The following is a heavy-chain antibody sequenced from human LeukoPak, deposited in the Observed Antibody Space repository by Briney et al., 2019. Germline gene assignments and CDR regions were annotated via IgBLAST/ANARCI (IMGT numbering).Heavy chain of an antibody. Sequence: SETLSLTCTVSGDSISPHAWSWIRQPPGKGLEWIGYMYTSGSTNYNPSLRSRVTILVDTSKNQVSLKLSSVTAADTAVCYCAKGSGWYPIWDQGTLVIVSS. CDR1: GDSISPHA. CDR2: MYTSGST. V-gene: IGHV4-4*09. D-gene: IGHD6-19*01. CDR3: AKGSGWYPI. J-gene: IGHJ4*02.